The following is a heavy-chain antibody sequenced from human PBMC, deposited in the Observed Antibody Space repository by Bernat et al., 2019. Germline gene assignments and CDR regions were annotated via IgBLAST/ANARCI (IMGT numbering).Heavy chain of an antibody. V-gene: IGHV3-23*01. J-gene: IGHJ4*02. CDR2: ISGGDANT. CDR1: GFTFSSYA. Sequence: EVQLLESGGGLVQPGGSLRLSCAASGFTFSSYAMSWVRQAPGKGLEWVSGISGGDANTYYADSVKGRVTVSRDNSRNTLYLQMNSLRAEDTAIYYCAKGTGSRNYVFDYLGPGTLVTVSS. CDR3: AKGTGSRNYVFDY. D-gene: IGHD1-7*01.